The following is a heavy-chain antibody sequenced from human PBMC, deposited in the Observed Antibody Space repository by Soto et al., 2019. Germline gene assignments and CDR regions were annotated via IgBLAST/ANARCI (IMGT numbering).Heavy chain of an antibody. Sequence: NPSETLSLTCTVSGDSISSGDHYWSWIRQPPGKGLEWIGYIYYSGSTYYNPSLKSRVTISVDTSKNQFSLKLSSVTTADTAVYYCARTGEAIWSGYYFDYWGQGTLVTVSS. V-gene: IGHV4-30-4*01. D-gene: IGHD3-3*01. CDR1: GDSISSGDHY. CDR3: ARTGEAIWSGYYFDY. J-gene: IGHJ4*02. CDR2: IYYSGST.